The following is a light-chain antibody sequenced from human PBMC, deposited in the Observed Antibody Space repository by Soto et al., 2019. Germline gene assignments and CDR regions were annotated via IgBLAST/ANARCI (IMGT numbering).Light chain of an antibody. CDR3: QQRSNWL. J-gene: IGKJ4*01. CDR2: DAS. CDR1: QSVSSY. V-gene: IGKV3-11*01. Sequence: EIVLTQSPATLSLSPGERATRSCRASQSVSSYLAWYQQKPGQAPRLLIYDASSRATGIPARFSGSGSGTDFTLTISSLQPEDFAVYYCQQRSNWLFGGGTKVEIK.